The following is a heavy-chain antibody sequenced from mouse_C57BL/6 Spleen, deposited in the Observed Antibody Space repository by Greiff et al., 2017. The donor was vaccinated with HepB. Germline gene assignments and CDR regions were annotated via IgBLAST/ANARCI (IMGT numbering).Heavy chain of an antibody. Sequence: EVQVVESGGDLVKPGGSLKLSCAASGFTFSSYGMSWVRQTPDKRLEWVATISSGGSYTYYPDSVKGRFTIYRDNAKNTLYLQMSSLKSEDTAMYYCARPPYYSNFTFAYWGQGTLVTVSA. CDR2: ISSGGSYT. D-gene: IGHD2-5*01. CDR3: ARPPYYSNFTFAY. CDR1: GFTFSSYG. J-gene: IGHJ3*01. V-gene: IGHV5-6*01.